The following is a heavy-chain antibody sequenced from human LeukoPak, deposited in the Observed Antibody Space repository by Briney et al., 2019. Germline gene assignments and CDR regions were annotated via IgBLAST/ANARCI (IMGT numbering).Heavy chain of an antibody. J-gene: IGHJ6*02. Sequence: GGSLRLSCAASGFTFSSYWMHWVRQAPGKGLVWVSRINSDGSSTSYADSVKGRFTISRDNAKNTLYLQMNSLRAEDTAVYYCARVRSGSPAGNYGMDVWGQGTTVTVSS. CDR3: ARVRSGSPAGNYGMDV. D-gene: IGHD1-26*01. CDR1: GFTFSSYW. V-gene: IGHV3-74*01. CDR2: INSDGSST.